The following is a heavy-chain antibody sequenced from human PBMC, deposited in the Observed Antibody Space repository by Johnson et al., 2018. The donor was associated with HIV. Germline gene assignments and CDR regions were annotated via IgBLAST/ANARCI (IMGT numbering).Heavy chain of an antibody. Sequence: QVQLVESGGGLVKPGGSLRLSCAASGFSVSDSYMSWVRQAPGKGLEWISYISSSGTTIYYADSVKGRFTISRDNAKNSLYLQMNSRRAEDSAVYYCASPTSGYSGVKAFDIWGQGTMVTVSS. CDR1: GFSVSDSY. J-gene: IGHJ3*02. CDR2: ISSSGTTI. D-gene: IGHD3-22*01. V-gene: IGHV3-11*04. CDR3: ASPTSGYSGVKAFDI.